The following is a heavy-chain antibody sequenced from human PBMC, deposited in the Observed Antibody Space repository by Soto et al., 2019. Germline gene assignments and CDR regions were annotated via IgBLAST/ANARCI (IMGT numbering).Heavy chain of an antibody. CDR2: ISPDGGST. V-gene: IGHV1-46*01. D-gene: IGHD3-3*01. CDR3: ARAPRGGVIIVITSAQLAY. CDR1: GYAFTDHY. Sequence: ASVKVSCKASGYAFTDHYIHWVRQAPGQGLEWMGLISPDGGSTRYSQKFQARITMTRGTSTSTVYMELSSLRSEDTAVYYCARAPRGGVIIVITSAQLAYWGQRTLVTVSS. J-gene: IGHJ4*02.